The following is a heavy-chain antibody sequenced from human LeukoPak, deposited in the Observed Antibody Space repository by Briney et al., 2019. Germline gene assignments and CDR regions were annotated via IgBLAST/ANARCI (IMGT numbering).Heavy chain of an antibody. CDR1: GFTFSSYS. D-gene: IGHD6-19*01. CDR3: AKDLVAVAGFDAFDI. CDR2: ISSSSSTI. Sequence: AGGSLRLSCAASGFTFSSYSMNWVRQAPGKGLEWVSYISSSSSTIYYADSVKGRFTISRDNSKNTLYLQMNSLRAEDTAVYYCAKDLVAVAGFDAFDIWGQGTMVTVSS. V-gene: IGHV3-48*01. J-gene: IGHJ3*02.